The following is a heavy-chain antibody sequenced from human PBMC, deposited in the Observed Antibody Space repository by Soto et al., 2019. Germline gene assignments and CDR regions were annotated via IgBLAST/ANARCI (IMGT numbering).Heavy chain of an antibody. CDR2: IYYSGSA. D-gene: IGHD5-18*01. CDR3: ARHLMEIQLWLMGAFDI. V-gene: IGHV4-39*01. J-gene: IGHJ3*02. CDR1: GGSISSSSYY. Sequence: SETLSLTCTVSGGSISSSSYYWGWIRQPPGKGLEWIGSIYYSGSAYYNPSLKSRVTISVDTSKNQFSLKLSSVTAADTAVYYCARHLMEIQLWLMGAFDIWGQGTMVTVSS.